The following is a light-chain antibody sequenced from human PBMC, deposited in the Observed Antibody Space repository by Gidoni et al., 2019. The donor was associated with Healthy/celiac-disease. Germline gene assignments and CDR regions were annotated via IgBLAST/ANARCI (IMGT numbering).Light chain of an antibody. CDR3: QQRSNWPIT. CDR1: QSVSSY. Sequence: EIVLTQSPATLSLSPGERATLSCRASQSVSSYLAWYQQTPGQAPRLLIYDASNRATGIPSMFSGSGSGTDFTLPISSLEPEDLAVYYCQQRSNWPITFGQGTRLEIK. CDR2: DAS. V-gene: IGKV3-11*01. J-gene: IGKJ5*01.